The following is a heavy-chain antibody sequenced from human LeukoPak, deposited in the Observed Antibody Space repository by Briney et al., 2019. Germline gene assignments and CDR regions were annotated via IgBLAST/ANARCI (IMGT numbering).Heavy chain of an antibody. D-gene: IGHD1-1*01. CDR1: GFTFSSYW. CDR3: AREGDNWNDSPDY. CDR2: INSDGSST. J-gene: IGHJ4*02. Sequence: PGGSLRLSCAASGFTFSSYWMHWVRQAPGKGLVWVSRINSDGSSTSYADSVKGRFTISRDNAKNTLYLQMDSLRAEDTAVYYCAREGDNWNDSPDYWGQGTLVTVSS. V-gene: IGHV3-74*01.